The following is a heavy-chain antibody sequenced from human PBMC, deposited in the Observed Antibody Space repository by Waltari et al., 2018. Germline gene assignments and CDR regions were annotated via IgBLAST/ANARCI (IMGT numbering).Heavy chain of an antibody. CDR2: VSYSGTT. CDR1: GVSITSNRHY. J-gene: IGHJ3*01. V-gene: IGHV4-39*01. D-gene: IGHD5-12*01. CDR3: ATYIGASVGTAAFDV. Sequence: QLQLQESGPRLVRPSETLSLICRVSGVSITSNRHYWAWIRQSPGQGLEGIGTVSYSGTTYISPSLKSRVSVSRDTSKNQVSLILGSVTAADMAVYYCATYIGASVGTAAFDVWCQGTMVTVSS.